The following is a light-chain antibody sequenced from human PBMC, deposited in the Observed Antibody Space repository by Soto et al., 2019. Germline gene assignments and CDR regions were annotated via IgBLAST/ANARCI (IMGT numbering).Light chain of an antibody. Sequence: DVVMTQSPLSLPVTLGQPASISCRSSQSLLYIDGNTYLSWFQQRPGQSPRRLIYKVSNRDSGXPXRXXGSGSGTDFTLKITRVEAEDVGVYYCMQGTSWPPRTFGQGTKVEIK. CDR3: MQGTSWPPRT. V-gene: IGKV2-30*01. CDR1: QSLLYIDGNTY. CDR2: KVS. J-gene: IGKJ1*01.